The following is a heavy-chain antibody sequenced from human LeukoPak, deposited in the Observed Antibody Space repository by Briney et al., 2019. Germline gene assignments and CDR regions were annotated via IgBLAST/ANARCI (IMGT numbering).Heavy chain of an antibody. CDR3: ARAPEWLIFDY. V-gene: IGHV3-53*04. D-gene: IGHD6-19*01. J-gene: IGHJ4*02. CDR1: GFTVSSNY. Sequence: PGGSLRLSCAASGFTVSSNYMSWVRQAPGKGLEWVSVIYSGGSTYYADSVKGRFTISRHNSKNTLYLQMNSLRAEDTAVCYCARAPEWLIFDYWGQGTLVTVSS. CDR2: IYSGGST.